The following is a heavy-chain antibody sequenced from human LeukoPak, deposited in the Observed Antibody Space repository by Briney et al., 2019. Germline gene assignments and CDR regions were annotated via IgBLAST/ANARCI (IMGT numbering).Heavy chain of an antibody. CDR3: ARVSKAWFDP. CDR1: GGTFSSYA. J-gene: IGHJ5*02. V-gene: IGHV1-18*01. CDR2: ISAYNGNT. Sequence: GASVKVSCKASGGTFSSYAISWVRQAPGQGLEWMGWISAYNGNTNYAQKLQGRVTMTTDTSTSTAYMELRSLRSDDTAVYYCARVSKAWFDPWGQGTLVTVSS.